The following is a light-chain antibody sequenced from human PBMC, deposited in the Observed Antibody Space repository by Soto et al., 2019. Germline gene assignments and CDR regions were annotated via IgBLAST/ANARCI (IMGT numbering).Light chain of an antibody. CDR1: RSNIGRNF. CDR2: RNN. V-gene: IGLV1-47*01. J-gene: IGLJ3*02. Sequence: QSVLTQSPSASGTPGQRVTISCSGSRSNIGRNFAYWYQHVTGTAPRLLIQRNNERPSGVPDRFSCSKSGTSVSLAISGLRSDDEATYYCAAWDDTLDAQVFGGGTKLTVL. CDR3: AAWDDTLDAQV.